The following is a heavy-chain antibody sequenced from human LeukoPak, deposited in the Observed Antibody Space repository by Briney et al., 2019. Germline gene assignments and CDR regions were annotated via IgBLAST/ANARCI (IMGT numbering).Heavy chain of an antibody. J-gene: IGHJ6*02. Sequence: SETLSLTCTVSGGSISSYYWSWIRQPPGKGLEWIGYIYYSGSTNYNPSLKSRVTMSVDTSKNQFSLKLSSVTAADTAVYYCARDFGPGIAVAGTPQRNYYGMDVWGQGTTVTVSS. CDR3: ARDFGPGIAVAGTPQRNYYGMDV. D-gene: IGHD6-19*01. CDR1: GGSISSYY. V-gene: IGHV4-59*12. CDR2: IYYSGST.